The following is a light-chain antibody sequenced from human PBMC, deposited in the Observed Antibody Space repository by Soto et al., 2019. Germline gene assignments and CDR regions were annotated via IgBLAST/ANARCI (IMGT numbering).Light chain of an antibody. CDR2: GAF. J-gene: IGKJ3*01. Sequence: EIVMRQSPATLPVSPGETVSLSCRASQSVSRNLAWYQQKPGQAPRLLIYGAFTRATGIPARFSGSGSGTEFTLTISGLQSEDFAVYYCQQYGNAPFTFGPGTKVDIK. CDR3: QQYGNAPFT. CDR1: QSVSRN. V-gene: IGKV3-15*01.